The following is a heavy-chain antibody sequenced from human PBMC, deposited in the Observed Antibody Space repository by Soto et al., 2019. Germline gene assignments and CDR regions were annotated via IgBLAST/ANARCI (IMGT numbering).Heavy chain of an antibody. CDR2: IYYSGST. V-gene: IGHV4-59*01. J-gene: IGHJ4*02. Sequence: SETLSLTCTVSGGSISSYYWSWIRQPPGKGLEWIGYIYYSGSTNYNPSLKSRVTISVDTSKNQFSLKLSSVTAADTAVYYCARDRHDFWSGYFLFYFDYWGQGTLVTVSS. CDR3: ARDRHDFWSGYFLFYFDY. CDR1: GGSISSYY. D-gene: IGHD3-3*01.